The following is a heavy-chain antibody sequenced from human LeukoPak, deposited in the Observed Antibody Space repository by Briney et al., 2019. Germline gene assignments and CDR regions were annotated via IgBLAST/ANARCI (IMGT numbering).Heavy chain of an antibody. V-gene: IGHV3-7*01. D-gene: IGHD3-16*01. CDR2: IKYGGSET. CDR3: ATEGAYTTSSLPAY. CDR1: GFTFTNYW. Sequence: PGGSLRLSCAASGFTFTNYWMSWVRQAPGKGPEWVANIKYGGSETYYLDSVKGRFTISRNNAKNSLYLQMSSLRADDTAVYYCATEGAYTTSSLPAYWGQGTRVTVSS. J-gene: IGHJ4*02.